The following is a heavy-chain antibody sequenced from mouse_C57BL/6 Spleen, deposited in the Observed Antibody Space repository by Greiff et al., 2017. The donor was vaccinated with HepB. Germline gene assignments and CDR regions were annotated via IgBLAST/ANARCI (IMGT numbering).Heavy chain of an antibody. CDR3: ARLYYDYDGGYAMDY. Sequence: QVQLKESGPGLVQPSQSLSITCTVSGFSLTSYGVHWVRQSPGKGLEWLGVIWSGGSTDYNAAFISRLSISKDNSKSQAFFKMISLQADDTAIYYCARLYYDYDGGYAMDYWGQGTSVTVSS. J-gene: IGHJ4*01. CDR1: GFSLTSYG. V-gene: IGHV2-2*01. CDR2: IWSGGST. D-gene: IGHD2-4*01.